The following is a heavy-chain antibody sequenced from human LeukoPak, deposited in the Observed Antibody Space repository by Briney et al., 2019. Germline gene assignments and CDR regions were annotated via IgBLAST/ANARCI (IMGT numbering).Heavy chain of an antibody. V-gene: IGHV4-59*11. D-gene: IGHD1-1*01. CDR3: ARDPYLNGKFDS. CDR2: IHYTGNT. CDR1: GGSISSHY. Sequence: SETLSLTCTVSGGSISSHYWSWIRQPPGKGLEWIGYIHYTGNTNYNPYNPSLKSRVTISIDTSKNQFSLKLSSVTAADTAVYYCARDPYLNGKFDSWGQGTLVTVSS. J-gene: IGHJ4*02.